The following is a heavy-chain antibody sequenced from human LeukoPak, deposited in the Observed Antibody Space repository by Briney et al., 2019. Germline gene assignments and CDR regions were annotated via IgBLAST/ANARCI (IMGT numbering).Heavy chain of an antibody. CDR3: ARRAYCGGDCYLDY. J-gene: IGHJ4*02. CDR1: GYSFSSYW. V-gene: IGHV5-51*01. D-gene: IGHD2-21*02. Sequence: GESLKISCKGSGYSFSSYWIGWVRQMPGKDLEWMGMIYPGDSDTRYSPSFQGQVTISADKSISTAYLQWSSLKASDTAMYYCARRAYCGGDCYLDYWGQGTLVTVSS. CDR2: IYPGDSDT.